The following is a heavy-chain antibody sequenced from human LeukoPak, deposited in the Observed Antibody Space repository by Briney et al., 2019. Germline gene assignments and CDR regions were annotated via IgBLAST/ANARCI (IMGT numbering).Heavy chain of an antibody. J-gene: IGHJ4*02. CDR3: AVLLYGDYVNYFDY. CDR2: IIPIFGTA. V-gene: IGHV1-69*06. D-gene: IGHD4-17*01. Sequence: ASVKVSCKASGGTFSSYAISWVRQAPGQRLEWMGGIIPIFGTANYAQKFQGRVTITADKSTSTAYMELSSLRSEDTAVYYCAVLLYGDYVNYFDYWGQGTLVTVSS. CDR1: GGTFSSYA.